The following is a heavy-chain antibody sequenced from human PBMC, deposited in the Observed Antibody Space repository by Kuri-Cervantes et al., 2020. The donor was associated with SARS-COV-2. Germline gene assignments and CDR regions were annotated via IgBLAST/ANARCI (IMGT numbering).Heavy chain of an antibody. Sequence: ASVKVSCKASGGTFSSYAISWVRQAPGQGLEWMGGIITYTGDPTYAQGFTGRFVFSLDTSVSTAFLQINSLEAEDTAVYYCARSRRQQGLDFWGQGTLVTVSS. V-gene: IGHV7-4-1*02. CDR3: ARSRRQQGLDF. J-gene: IGHJ4*02. D-gene: IGHD6-13*01. CDR2: IITYTGDP. CDR1: GGTFSSYA.